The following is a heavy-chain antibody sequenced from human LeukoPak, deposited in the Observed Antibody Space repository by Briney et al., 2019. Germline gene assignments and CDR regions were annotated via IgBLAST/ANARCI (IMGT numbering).Heavy chain of an antibody. CDR2: ISYDGSNK. Sequence: GRSLRLSCAASGFTFSSYAMHWVRQAPGKGLEWVAVISYDGSNKYYADSVKGRLTISRDNSKNTLYLQMNSLRAEDTAVYYCARAFRIVVGWFDPWGQGTLVTVSS. CDR3: ARAFRIVVGWFDP. CDR1: GFTFSSYA. V-gene: IGHV3-30-3*01. D-gene: IGHD2-21*01. J-gene: IGHJ5*02.